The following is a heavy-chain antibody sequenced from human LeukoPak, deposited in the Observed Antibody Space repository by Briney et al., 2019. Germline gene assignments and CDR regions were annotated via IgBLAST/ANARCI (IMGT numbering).Heavy chain of an antibody. J-gene: IGHJ6*03. CDR3: ARDTCSSTSCYAYYYYMDV. V-gene: IGHV1-18*01. D-gene: IGHD2-2*01. Sequence: GASVKVSCKASGYTFTSYGISWVRQAPGQGLEWMGWISAYNGNTNYAQKPQGRVTMTTDTSTSTAYMELRSLRSDDTAVYYCARDTCSSTSCYAYYYYMDVWGRGTTVTVSS. CDR2: ISAYNGNT. CDR1: GYTFTSYG.